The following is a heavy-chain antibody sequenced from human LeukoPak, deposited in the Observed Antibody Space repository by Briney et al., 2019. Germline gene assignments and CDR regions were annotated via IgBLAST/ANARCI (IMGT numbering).Heavy chain of an antibody. CDR1: AFTFSIYG. Sequence: GGSLRLSCVASAFTFSIYGMHWGRQAPGKGLEWVAVISYDGSKTYYADSVKGRFTISRDNSKNTLYLQMNSLRAEDTAVYYCASPGGYDFWSGPFDYWGQGTLVTVSS. CDR3: ASPGGYDFWSGPFDY. CDR2: ISYDGSKT. D-gene: IGHD3-3*01. V-gene: IGHV3-30*03. J-gene: IGHJ4*02.